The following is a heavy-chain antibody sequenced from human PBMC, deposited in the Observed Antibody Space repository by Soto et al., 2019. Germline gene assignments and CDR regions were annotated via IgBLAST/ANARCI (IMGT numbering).Heavy chain of an antibody. J-gene: IGHJ4*02. CDR3: ARDRHTYDSSGTGFDY. CDR1: GFTFSSCS. Sequence: GGSLRLSCAASGFTFSSCSMNWVRQAPGKGLEWVSYISSSSSTIYYADSVKGRFTISRDKAKNSLYLQMNSLRDEDTAVYYCARDRHTYDSSGTGFDYCGQGTLVTVSS. D-gene: IGHD3-22*01. CDR2: ISSSSSTI. V-gene: IGHV3-48*02.